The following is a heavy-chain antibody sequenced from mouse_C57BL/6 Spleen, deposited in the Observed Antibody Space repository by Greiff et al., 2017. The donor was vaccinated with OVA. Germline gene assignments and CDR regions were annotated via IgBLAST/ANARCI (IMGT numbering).Heavy chain of an antibody. CDR1: GFTFSSYA. CDR3: ARLYDYDVRFAY. CDR2: ISDGGSYT. V-gene: IGHV5-4*01. Sequence: DVHLVESGGGLVKPGGSLKLSCAASGFTFSSYAMSWVRQTPEKRLEWVATISDGGSYTYYPDNVKGRFTISRDNAKNNLYLQMSHLKSEDTAMYYCARLYDYDVRFAYWGQGTLVTVSA. J-gene: IGHJ3*01. D-gene: IGHD2-4*01.